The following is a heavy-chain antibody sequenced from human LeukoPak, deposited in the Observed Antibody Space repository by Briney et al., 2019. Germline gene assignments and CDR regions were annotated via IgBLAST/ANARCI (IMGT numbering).Heavy chain of an antibody. D-gene: IGHD6-6*01. V-gene: IGHV1-18*01. CDR1: GYTFTSYG. CDR3: ASSRSSIAAQSGDY. CDR2: ISAYNGNT. Sequence: ASVKVSCKASGYTFTSYGISWVRQAPGQGLEWMGWISAYNGNTNYAQKLQGRVTMTTDTSTSTAYMELRSLRSDDTAVYYCASSRSSIAAQSGDYWGQGTLVTVSS. J-gene: IGHJ4*02.